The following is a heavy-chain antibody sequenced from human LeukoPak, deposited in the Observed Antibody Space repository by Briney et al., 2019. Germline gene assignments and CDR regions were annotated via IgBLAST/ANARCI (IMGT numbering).Heavy chain of an antibody. Sequence: GGSLRLSCTTSGFIFGDYPMSWFRQAPGKGLEWVGFIRSKALGGTTEYAASVEGRFSVSRDDSKNIAYLQMNSLRAEDTAVYYCARGPMLRGVIIRRSKSGYFDYWGQGTLVTVSS. V-gene: IGHV3-49*03. CDR3: ARGPMLRGVIIRRSKSGYFDY. CDR2: IRSKALGGTT. J-gene: IGHJ4*02. D-gene: IGHD3-10*01. CDR1: GFIFGDYP.